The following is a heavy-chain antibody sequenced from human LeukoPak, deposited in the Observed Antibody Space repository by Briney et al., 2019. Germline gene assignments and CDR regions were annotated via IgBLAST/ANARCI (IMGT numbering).Heavy chain of an antibody. J-gene: IGHJ5*02. CDR2: INPNSGGT. D-gene: IGHD3-10*01. CDR1: GYTFTGYY. V-gene: IGHV1-2*02. CDR3: ARDSPGSGRRYNWFDP. Sequence: ASVKVSCKASGYTFTGYYMHWVRQAPGQGLEWMGWINPNSGGTNYAQKFQGRVTMTRDTSISTAYMELSRLRSDDTAVYYCARDSPGSGRRYNWFDPWGQGTLVTVSS.